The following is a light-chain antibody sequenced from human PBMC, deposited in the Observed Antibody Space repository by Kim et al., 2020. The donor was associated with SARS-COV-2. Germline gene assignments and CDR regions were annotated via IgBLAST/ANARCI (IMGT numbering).Light chain of an antibody. V-gene: IGKV3-20*01. Sequence: APGERATLSCRASQSVSSCYLAWYQQKPGQAPRLLIYGASSRATGIPDRFSGSGSGTDFTLTISRLEPEDFAVYYCQQYGSSPLTFGGGTKVDIK. CDR2: GAS. J-gene: IGKJ4*01. CDR1: QSVSSCY. CDR3: QQYGSSPLT.